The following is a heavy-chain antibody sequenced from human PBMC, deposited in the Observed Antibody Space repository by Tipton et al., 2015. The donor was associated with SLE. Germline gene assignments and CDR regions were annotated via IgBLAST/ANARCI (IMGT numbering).Heavy chain of an antibody. CDR3: ARATSCLAFDY. CDR1: GGSISSYY. CDR2: IYYSGST. D-gene: IGHD2-2*01. V-gene: IGHV4-59*08. J-gene: IGHJ4*02. Sequence: TLSLTCTVSGGSISSYYWSWIRQPPGKGLEWIGYIYYSGSTNYNPSLKSRVTISVDTSKNQFSLKLSSVTAADTAVYYCARATSCLAFDYWGQGTLVTVSS.